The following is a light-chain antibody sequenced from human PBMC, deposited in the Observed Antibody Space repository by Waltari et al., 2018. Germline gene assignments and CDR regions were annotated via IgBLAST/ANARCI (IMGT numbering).Light chain of an antibody. CDR1: QSVTTN. Sequence: VLTQFPDTLPVSPGDRATLSCRASQSVTTNLAWYQQKPGLPPRLLIYGASTRATGVPARFSGSGSGTEFTLIISSLQSEDFAVYYCQQYHQRPPWTFGQGTKVEIK. J-gene: IGKJ1*01. CDR2: GAS. CDR3: QQYHQRPPWT. V-gene: IGKV3-15*01.